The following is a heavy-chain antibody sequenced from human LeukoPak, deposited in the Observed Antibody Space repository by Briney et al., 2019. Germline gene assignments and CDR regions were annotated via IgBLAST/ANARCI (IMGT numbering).Heavy chain of an antibody. CDR1: GGSISSYY. CDR3: ASAYYYDSSGYLHDAFDL. D-gene: IGHD3-22*01. Sequence: QPSETLSLTCTVSGGSISSYYWSWIRQPPGKGLEWIGYIYTSGSTNYNPSLKSRVTISVDTSKNQFSLKLSSVTAADTAVYYCASAYYYDSSGYLHDAFDLWGQGTMVTVSS. CDR2: IYTSGST. V-gene: IGHV4-4*09. J-gene: IGHJ3*01.